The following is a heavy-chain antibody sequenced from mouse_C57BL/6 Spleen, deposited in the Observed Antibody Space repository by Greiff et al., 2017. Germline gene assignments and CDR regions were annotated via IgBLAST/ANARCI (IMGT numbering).Heavy chain of an antibody. J-gene: IGHJ1*03. V-gene: IGHV1-55*01. D-gene: IGHD2-1*01. CDR1: GYTFTSSW. CDR3: ARIGNNVGYFDD. CDR2: IYPGSGST. Sequence: VQLQQPGAELVKPGASVKMSCKASGYTFTSSWITWVKQRPGQGLEWIGDIYPGSGSTNYNEKFKSKATPTVDTSSSTAYMQLSSLTSEDSAVYYGARIGNNVGYFDDWGKGTTVTVSS.